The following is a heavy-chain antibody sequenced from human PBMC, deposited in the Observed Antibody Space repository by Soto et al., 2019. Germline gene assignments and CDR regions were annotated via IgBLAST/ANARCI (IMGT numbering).Heavy chain of an antibody. Sequence: TLSVTCTVSGGSISSGGYYWSWIRQHPGKDLEWIGYIYYSGTTYYTPSLKRRVTISVDTSKNQFSLKLSYVTAADTAVYYCARDKITFGGVIAVLRGFDPWGQGTLVPVSS. CDR2: IYYSGTT. J-gene: IGHJ5*02. CDR1: GGSISSGGYY. CDR3: ARDKITFGGVIAVLRGFDP. D-gene: IGHD3-16*02. V-gene: IGHV4-31*03.